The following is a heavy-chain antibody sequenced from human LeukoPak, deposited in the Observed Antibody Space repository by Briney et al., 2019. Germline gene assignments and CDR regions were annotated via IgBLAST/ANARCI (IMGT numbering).Heavy chain of an antibody. CDR1: GFTFSSYW. Sequence: GGSLRLSCAASGFTFSSYWMHWVRQAPGKGLVWVSRIKSDGSTTNYADSVKGRFTISRDNAEHTLHLQMNSLRVEDTAVYYCTRRVSTTRWFDPWGQGTLVTVSS. J-gene: IGHJ5*02. D-gene: IGHD2-15*01. V-gene: IGHV3-74*01. CDR2: IKSDGSTT. CDR3: TRRVSTTRWFDP.